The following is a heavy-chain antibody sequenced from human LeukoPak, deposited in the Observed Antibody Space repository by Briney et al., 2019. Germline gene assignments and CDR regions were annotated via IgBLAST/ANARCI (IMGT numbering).Heavy chain of an antibody. CDR2: IYYTEST. CDR1: GFTFDDYG. Sequence: PGGSLRLSCAASGFTFDDYGMSWIRQPPGKGLEWIGYIYYTESTNYNPSLKSRVTMSVDTSKNQFSLNLKSVTPEDTAVYYCARNLIPEQLVLNFWGQGTLVTVSS. D-gene: IGHD6-13*01. J-gene: IGHJ4*02. CDR3: ARNLIPEQLVLNF. V-gene: IGHV4-59*01.